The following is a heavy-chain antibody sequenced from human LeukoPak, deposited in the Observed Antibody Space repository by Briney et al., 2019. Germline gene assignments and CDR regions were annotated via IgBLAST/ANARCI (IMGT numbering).Heavy chain of an antibody. CDR2: IWYGGSNK. CDR1: GFTFSSYG. J-gene: IGHJ4*02. CDR3: AKDLHFLSSGWYAFDY. Sequence: GRSLRLSCAASGFTFSSYGTHWVRQAPGKGLEWVAVIWYGGSNKYYADSVKGRFTISRDNSKNTLYLQMNSLRAEDTAVYYCAKDLHFLSSGWYAFDYWGQGTLVTVSS. V-gene: IGHV3-33*06. D-gene: IGHD6-19*01.